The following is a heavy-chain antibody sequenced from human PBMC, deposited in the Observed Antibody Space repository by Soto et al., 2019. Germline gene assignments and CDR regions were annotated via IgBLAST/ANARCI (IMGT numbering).Heavy chain of an antibody. CDR2: IIPIFGTA. CDR3: ARGNSNYNRGYYYGMDV. V-gene: IGHV1-69*13. CDR1: GGTFSSYA. Sequence: ASVKVSCKASGGTFSSYAISWVRQAPGQGLEWMGGIIPIFGTANYAQKFQGRVTITADESTSTAYMELSSLRSEDTAVYYCARGNSNYNRGYYYGMDVWGQGTTVTVSS. J-gene: IGHJ6*02. D-gene: IGHD4-4*01.